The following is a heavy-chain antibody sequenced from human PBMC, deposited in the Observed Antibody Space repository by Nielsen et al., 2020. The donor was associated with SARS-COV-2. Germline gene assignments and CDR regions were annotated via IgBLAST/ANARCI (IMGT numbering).Heavy chain of an antibody. CDR1: GDSLSSTTYY. D-gene: IGHD2-21*01. CDR3: ARGNLVVVPSPILGLGPIYFYFYLDV. V-gene: IGHV4-39*07. Sequence: SETLSLTCTVSGDSLSSTTYYWAWIRQPPGRGLEWIGTINDSGSTYYNPSLKSRVTMFVDTSKNQVSLRLNSVTAADTAVYFCARGNLVVVPSPILGLGPIYFYFYLDVWGKGASVTVS. CDR2: INDSGST. J-gene: IGHJ6*03.